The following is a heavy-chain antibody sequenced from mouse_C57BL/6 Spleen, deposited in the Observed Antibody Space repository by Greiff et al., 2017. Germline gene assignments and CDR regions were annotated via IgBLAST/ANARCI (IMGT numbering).Heavy chain of an antibody. D-gene: IGHD1-1*01. CDR3: TTVVPHY. CDR1: GFTFSDSG. Sequence: EVKLVESGGGLVKPGGSLKLSCAASGFTFSDSGMHWVRQAPEKGLEWVAYISSGSSTIYYADTVKGRFTISRDNAKNTLFLQMTSLRSEDTAMYYCTTVVPHYWGQGTTLTVSS. CDR2: ISSGSSTI. V-gene: IGHV5-17*01. J-gene: IGHJ2*01.